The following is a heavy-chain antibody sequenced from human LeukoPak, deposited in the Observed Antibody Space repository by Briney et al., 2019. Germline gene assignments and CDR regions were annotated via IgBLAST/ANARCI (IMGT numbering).Heavy chain of an antibody. V-gene: IGHV4-59*12. CDR1: GGSISTYF. CDR2: IYHDGSA. CDR3: ARGETYSSGWPYFDY. J-gene: IGHJ4*02. Sequence: SETLSLTCTVSGGSISTYFWRWIRQPPGKGLEWIGYIYHDGSANYNPSLNRRVAISVDTSQKESSLRLTSVTAADTAVYYCARGETYSSGWPYFDYWGQGTLVTVSS. D-gene: IGHD6-19*01.